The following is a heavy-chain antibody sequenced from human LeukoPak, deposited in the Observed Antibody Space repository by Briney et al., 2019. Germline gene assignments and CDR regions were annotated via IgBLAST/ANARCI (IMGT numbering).Heavy chain of an antibody. Sequence: SETLSLTCTVSGGSISSYYWSWIRQPPGKGLEWIGSIYHSGSTYYNPSLKSRVTISVDTSKNQFSLKLSSVTAADTAVYYCARVVGCSSTSCYRNWFDPWGQGTLVTVSS. V-gene: IGHV4-38-2*02. CDR2: IYHSGST. J-gene: IGHJ5*02. CDR1: GGSISSYY. CDR3: ARVVGCSSTSCYRNWFDP. D-gene: IGHD2-2*01.